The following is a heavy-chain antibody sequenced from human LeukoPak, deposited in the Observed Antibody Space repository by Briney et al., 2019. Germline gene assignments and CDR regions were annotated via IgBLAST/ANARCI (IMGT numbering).Heavy chain of an antibody. Sequence: AGGSLRLSCAASGFTFSSYSMNWVRQAPGKGLEWVSSISSSSSYIYYADSVKGRFTISRDNAKNSLYLQMNSLRAEDTAVYYCRSSSNGWDDAFDIWGQGTMVTVSS. V-gene: IGHV3-21*01. J-gene: IGHJ3*02. CDR1: GFTFSSYS. CDR3: RSSSNGWDDAFDI. D-gene: IGHD6-6*01. CDR2: ISSSSSYI.